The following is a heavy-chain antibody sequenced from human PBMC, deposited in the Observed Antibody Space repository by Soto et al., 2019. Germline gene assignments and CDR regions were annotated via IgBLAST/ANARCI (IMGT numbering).Heavy chain of an antibody. CDR1: GCTFSSYW. Sequence: GGSLRLSCAASGCTFSSYWMHWVRQAPGKGLVWVSRINSDGSSTSYADSVKGRFTISRDNAKNTLYLQMNSLRAEDTAVYYCAREQQLAPYYYYYGMDVWGQGTTVTVSS. V-gene: IGHV3-74*01. CDR2: INSDGSST. D-gene: IGHD6-13*01. J-gene: IGHJ6*02. CDR3: AREQQLAPYYYYYGMDV.